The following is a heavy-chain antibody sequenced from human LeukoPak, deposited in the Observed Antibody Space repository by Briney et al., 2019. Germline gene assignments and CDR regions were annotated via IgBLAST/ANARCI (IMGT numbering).Heavy chain of an antibody. Sequence: SVKVSCKASGGTFSSYAISWVRQAPGQGLEWMGGIIPIFGTANYAQKFQGRVTITADESTSTAYMELSSLRSEDTAVYYCARGPGPKDIVVVPAAIVLYYYYYMDVWGKGTTVTVSS. CDR2: IIPIFGTA. V-gene: IGHV1-69*13. D-gene: IGHD2-2*02. J-gene: IGHJ6*03. CDR3: ARGPGPKDIVVVPAAIVLYYYYYMDV. CDR1: GGTFSSYA.